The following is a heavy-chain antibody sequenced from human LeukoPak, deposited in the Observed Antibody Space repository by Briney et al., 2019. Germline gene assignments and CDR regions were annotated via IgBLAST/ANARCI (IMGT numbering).Heavy chain of an antibody. V-gene: IGHV4-59*08. D-gene: IGHD5-18*01. CDR3: ARGRLGGYSYGFGEYDY. Sequence: SETLSLTCTVSGGSISSYYWSWIRQPPGKGLEWIGYIYYSGSTNYNPSLKSRVTISVDTSKNQFSLKLSSVTAADTAVYYCARGRLGGYSYGFGEYDYWGHGTLVTVSS. J-gene: IGHJ4*01. CDR2: IYYSGST. CDR1: GGSISSYY.